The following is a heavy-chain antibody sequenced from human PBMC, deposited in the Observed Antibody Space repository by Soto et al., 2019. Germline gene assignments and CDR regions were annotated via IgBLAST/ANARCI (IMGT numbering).Heavy chain of an antibody. CDR3: ARGGLIVVVVATTPFGI. CDR1: GYTFTSYY. Sequence: QVQLVQSGAEVKKPGASVKVSCKASGYTFTSYYMHWVRQAPGQGLEWMGIINPSGGSTSYAQRFRGRVTMTRDTSTSTVYMELSSLRSEDTAVYYCARGGLIVVVVATTPFGIWGQGTMVTVSS. CDR2: INPSGGST. J-gene: IGHJ3*02. D-gene: IGHD2-15*01. V-gene: IGHV1-46*01.